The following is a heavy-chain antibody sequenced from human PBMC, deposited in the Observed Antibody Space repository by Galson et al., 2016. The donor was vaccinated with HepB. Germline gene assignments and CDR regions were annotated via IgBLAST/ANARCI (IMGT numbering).Heavy chain of an antibody. Sequence: SVKVSCKASGYTFTGYYMHWVREARGQGLEWVGKIAPTSGVATYAQNFQGRVTLTRDTSISTAYMDLSSLTSDDTAMYYCVRENWHYEYWGRGTLVTVSS. D-gene: IGHD1-1*01. CDR2: IAPTSGVA. J-gene: IGHJ4*02. CDR3: VRENWHYEY. V-gene: IGHV1-2*02. CDR1: GYTFTGYY.